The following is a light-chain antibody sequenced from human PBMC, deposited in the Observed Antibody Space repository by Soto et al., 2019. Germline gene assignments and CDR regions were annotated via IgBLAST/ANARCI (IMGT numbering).Light chain of an antibody. CDR2: GAS. Sequence: EIVMTQSPATLSVSPGERATLSCRASQSVSSNLAWYQQKPGQAPRLLIYGASTRATGIPARFSGSGSGTECPLTISSLQSEDFGVYSCQQYNTWPYTFGQGTKLEI. CDR1: QSVSSN. J-gene: IGKJ2*01. CDR3: QQYNTWPYT. V-gene: IGKV3-15*01.